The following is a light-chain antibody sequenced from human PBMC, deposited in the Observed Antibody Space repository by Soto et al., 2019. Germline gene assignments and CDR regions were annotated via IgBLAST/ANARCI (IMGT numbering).Light chain of an antibody. CDR1: SSDVGGYNY. V-gene: IGLV2-14*01. CDR2: EVS. Sequence: QSVLTQPASVSGSPGQSITISCTGTSSDVGGYNYVSWYQQHPGKAPKLMIYEVSNRPSGVSNRFSGSKSGNTASQTISGLQAEDEADYYCSSYTSSSTFYVFGTGTKVTVL. CDR3: SSYTSSSTFYV. J-gene: IGLJ1*01.